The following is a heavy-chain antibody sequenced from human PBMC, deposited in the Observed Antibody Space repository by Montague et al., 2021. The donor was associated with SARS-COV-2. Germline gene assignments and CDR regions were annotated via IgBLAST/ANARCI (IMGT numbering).Heavy chain of an antibody. D-gene: IGHD2-2*01. Sequence: SETLSLTCTVSGGSINYSGYYWGWIRQPPGKGLEWIGSISYSGSTNYNPSLKSRVTISVDTSKNQFSLKLSSVTAADTAVYYCTREGYQVLWSDYYYYGMDVWGQGTTVTVSS. CDR3: TREGYQVLWSDYYYYGMDV. CDR1: GGSINYSGYY. V-gene: IGHV4-39*07. J-gene: IGHJ6*02. CDR2: ISYSGST.